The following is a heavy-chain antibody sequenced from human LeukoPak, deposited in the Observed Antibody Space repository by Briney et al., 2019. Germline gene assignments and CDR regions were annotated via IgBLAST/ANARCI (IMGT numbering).Heavy chain of an antibody. CDR2: ISDSGGST. J-gene: IGHJ4*02. V-gene: IGHV3-23*01. CDR3: ARAYDIFASLDY. Sequence: GGSLRLSCAVSGITLSNYGMSWVRQAPGKGLEWVAGISDSGGSTKYADSVKGRFTISRDNPKNTLFLQMNSLRAEDTAVYYCARAYDIFASLDYWGQGTLVTVSS. D-gene: IGHD3-9*01. CDR1: GITLSNYG.